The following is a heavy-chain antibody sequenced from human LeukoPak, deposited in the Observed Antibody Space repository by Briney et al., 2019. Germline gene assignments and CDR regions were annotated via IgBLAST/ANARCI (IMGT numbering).Heavy chain of an antibody. J-gene: IGHJ5*02. CDR3: ARDAAYGRIYSNGWYDH. CDR2: ISSSGNRI. V-gene: IGHV3-48*03. CDR1: GFTFSSHG. Sequence: GGSLRLSCAASGFTFSSHGMIWVRQAPGKGLEWVSYISSSGNRIHYADSVKGRLTISRDNAKNSLYLQMNSLRAEDTAVYYCARDAAYGRIYSNGWYDHWGQGTLVTVSS. D-gene: IGHD5-18*01.